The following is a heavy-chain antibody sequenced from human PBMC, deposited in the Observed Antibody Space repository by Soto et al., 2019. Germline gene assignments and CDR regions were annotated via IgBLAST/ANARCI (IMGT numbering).Heavy chain of an antibody. CDR2: IKQDGSEK. J-gene: IGHJ6*03. D-gene: IGHD4-17*01. CDR1: GFTCSSHW. V-gene: IGHV3-7*01. CDR3: ARDLRGVTRFYYYYYMDV. Sequence: GGSLRLSYAASGFTCSSHWMSCVRQAPGKGLEWVANIKQDGSEKYYVDSVKGRFTISRDNAKNSLYLQMNSLRAEDTAVYYCARDLRGVTRFYYYYYMDVWGKGTTVTVSS.